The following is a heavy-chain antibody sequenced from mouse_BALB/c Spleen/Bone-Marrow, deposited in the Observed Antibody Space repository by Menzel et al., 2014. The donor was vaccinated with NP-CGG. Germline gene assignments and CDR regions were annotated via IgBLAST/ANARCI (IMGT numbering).Heavy chain of an antibody. V-gene: IGHV14-3*02. CDR2: IDPANGNT. Sequence: VQLKQSGAEPVKPGASVKLSCTASGFNIKDTYMHWVKQRPGQGLEWIGRIDPANGNTKYDPKFQGKATITADTSSNTAYLQLSSLTSEDTAVYYYVRGHGYYVGYYFDNWGQGTTLTVSS. J-gene: IGHJ2*01. D-gene: IGHD2-3*01. CDR3: VRGHGYYVGYYFDN. CDR1: GFNIKDTY.